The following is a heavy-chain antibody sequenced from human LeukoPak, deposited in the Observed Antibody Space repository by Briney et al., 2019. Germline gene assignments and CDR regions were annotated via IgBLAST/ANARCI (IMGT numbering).Heavy chain of an antibody. D-gene: IGHD3-10*01. CDR2: IYYSGST. Sequence: SETLSLTCTVSGGSISSGGYYWSWIRQHPGKGLEWIGYIYYSGSTYYNPSLKSRVTISVDTSKNQFSLKLSSVTAADTAVYYCASANYGRVRSLPPPYGMDVWGQGTTVTVSS. V-gene: IGHV4-31*03. J-gene: IGHJ6*02. CDR1: GGSISSGGYY. CDR3: ASANYGRVRSLPPPYGMDV.